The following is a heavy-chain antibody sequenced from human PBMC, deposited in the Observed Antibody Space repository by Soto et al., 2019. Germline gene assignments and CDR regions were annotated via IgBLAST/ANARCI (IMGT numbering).Heavy chain of an antibody. Sequence: QITLKESGPTLVKPTQTLTLTCTFSGFSLSTSGVGVGWIRQPPGKALEWLALIYWDDDKRYSPSLKSRLTIXXDXSXXQVVLTMTNMDPVDTATYYCAHSPADCSSTSCYRYWGQGTLVTVSS. V-gene: IGHV2-5*02. CDR1: GFSLSTSGVG. CDR2: IYWDDDK. J-gene: IGHJ4*02. CDR3: AHSPADCSSTSCYRY. D-gene: IGHD2-2*01.